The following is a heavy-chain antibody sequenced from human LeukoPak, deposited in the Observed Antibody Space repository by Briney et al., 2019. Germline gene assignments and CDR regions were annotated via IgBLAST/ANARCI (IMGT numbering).Heavy chain of an antibody. CDR1: GGSIRSSYYY. Sequence: SETLSLTCTVSGGSIRSSYYYWGWIRQPPGKGLEWIGSIYDSGSTYYNPSLKSRVTISMDTSKNQFSLKLSSVTAADSAVYYCARSDYSGSGTYTEFDAFDIWGQGPMVTVSS. CDR2: IYDSGST. D-gene: IGHD3-10*01. V-gene: IGHV4-39*07. J-gene: IGHJ3*02. CDR3: ARSDYSGSGTYTEFDAFDI.